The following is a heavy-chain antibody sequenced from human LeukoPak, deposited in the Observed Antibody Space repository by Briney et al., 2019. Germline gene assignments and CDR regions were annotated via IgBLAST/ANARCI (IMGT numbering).Heavy chain of an antibody. CDR3: AKRISWYGTVDY. J-gene: IGHJ4*02. Sequence: GGSLRPSCAASEFTFSTYAMTWVRQAPGKGLEWVSAISSGGGDTYYADSVKGRFTISRDNSKNILYLQMDSLRAEDTAVYYCAKRISWYGTVDYWGQGTLVTVSS. CDR2: ISSGGGDT. CDR1: EFTFSTYA. V-gene: IGHV3-23*01. D-gene: IGHD6-13*01.